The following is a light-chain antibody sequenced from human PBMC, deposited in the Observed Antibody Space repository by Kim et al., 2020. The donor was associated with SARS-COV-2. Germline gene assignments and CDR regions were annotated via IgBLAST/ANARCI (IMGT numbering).Light chain of an antibody. CDR1: SSDVGSYNY. J-gene: IGLJ2*01. Sequence: SPGQSVTIYCTGTSSDVGSYNYVSWYQQHPGKAPKLIIYDVTKRPSGVPDRFSGSKSGNTASLTISGLQAEDEADYYCCSYAGSVVFGGGTQLTVL. CDR3: CSYAGSVV. V-gene: IGLV2-11*01. CDR2: DVT.